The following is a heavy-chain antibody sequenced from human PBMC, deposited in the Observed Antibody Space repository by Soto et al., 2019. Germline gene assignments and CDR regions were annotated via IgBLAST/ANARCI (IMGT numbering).Heavy chain of an antibody. CDR1: GFTFSAYE. CDR2: ISSSGTIS. J-gene: IGHJ4*02. CDR3: TRLGWIQLWETSVAFDS. Sequence: GGSLRLSCAASGFTFSAYEMNWVRQAPGKGLEWVAFISSSGTISRYADSVKGRFTISRDNAKNSLYLQMHSLRAEDTAIYYCTRLGWIQLWETSVAFDSWGQGTVVTVSS. V-gene: IGHV3-48*03. D-gene: IGHD5-18*01.